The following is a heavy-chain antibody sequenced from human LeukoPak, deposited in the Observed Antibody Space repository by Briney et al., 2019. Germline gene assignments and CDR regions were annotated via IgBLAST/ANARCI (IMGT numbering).Heavy chain of an antibody. V-gene: IGHV3-30*02. CDR3: AKDRAIFGVVYAFDI. CDR2: IWYDGSNK. CDR1: GFTFSSYG. J-gene: IGHJ3*02. D-gene: IGHD3-3*01. Sequence: GGSLRLSCAASGFTFSSYGMHWVRQAPGKGLEWVAVIWYDGSNKYYADSVKGRFTISRDNSKNALYLQMNSLRAEDTAVYYCAKDRAIFGVVYAFDIWGQGTMVTVSS.